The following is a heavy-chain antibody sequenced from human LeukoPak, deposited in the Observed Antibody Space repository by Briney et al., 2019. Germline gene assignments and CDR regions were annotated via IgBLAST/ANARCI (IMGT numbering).Heavy chain of an antibody. D-gene: IGHD1-26*01. CDR1: GYTFTGYY. CDR3: ATSSGNYHFDY. CDR2: INPNSGGT. V-gene: IGHV1-2*06. J-gene: IGHJ4*02. Sequence: GASVKVSCKASGYTFTGYYMHWVRQAPGQGLEWMGRINPNSGGTNYAQKFQGRVTITSNTSISTAYMELSSLRSEDTAIYYCATSSGNYHFDYWGQGTLVTVSS.